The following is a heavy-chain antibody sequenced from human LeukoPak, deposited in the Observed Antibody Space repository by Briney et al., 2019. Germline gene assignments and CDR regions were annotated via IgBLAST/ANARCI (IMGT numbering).Heavy chain of an antibody. CDR1: GLTFSDYI. CDR3: TRDGGEGGNSAFDI. CDR2: IRRGSNSYTT. V-gene: IGHV3-72*01. Sequence: PGGSLRLSCAASGLTFSDYILDWVRQAPGKGLEWVGRIRRGSNSYTTEYAASVKGRFIISRDDSKNSLYLHMNSLKTEDTAVYHCTRDGGEGGNSAFDIWGQGTMVTVSS. D-gene: IGHD3-16*01. J-gene: IGHJ3*02.